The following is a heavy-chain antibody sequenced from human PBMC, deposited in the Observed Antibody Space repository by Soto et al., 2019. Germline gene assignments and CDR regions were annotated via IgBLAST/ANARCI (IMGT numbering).Heavy chain of an antibody. CDR2: ISSSTHYT. D-gene: IGHD2-21*01. J-gene: IGHJ5*02. V-gene: IGHV3-11*06. CDR1: GFTFSDYY. Sequence: QVQLVESGGGLVKPGGSLRLSCAASGFTFSDYYMTWIRQAPGKGLECVSYISSSTHYTNYADSVKGRFTISRDNAKNSLYLQMNSLRAEDTAVYYCARRWGSNNWFDPWGQGTLVTVSS. CDR3: ARRWGSNNWFDP.